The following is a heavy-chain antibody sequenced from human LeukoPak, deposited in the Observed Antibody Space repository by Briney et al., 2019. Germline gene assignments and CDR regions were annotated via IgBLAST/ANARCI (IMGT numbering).Heavy chain of an antibody. CDR2: INHSGST. CDR1: GGSISSYY. CDR3: AIEKGTYDFWSD. V-gene: IGHV4-34*01. Sequence: SETLSLTCTVSGGSISSYYWSWIRQPPGKGLEWIGEINHSGSTNYNPSLKSRVTISVDTSKNQFSLKLSSVTAADTAVYYCAIEKGTYDFWSDWGQGTLVTVSS. J-gene: IGHJ4*02. D-gene: IGHD3-3*01.